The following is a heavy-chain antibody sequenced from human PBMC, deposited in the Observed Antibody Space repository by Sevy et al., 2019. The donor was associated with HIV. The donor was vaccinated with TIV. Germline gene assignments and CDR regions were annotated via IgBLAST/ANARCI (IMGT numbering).Heavy chain of an antibody. D-gene: IGHD3-16*01. CDR2: VSFDGGSK. CDR3: VRERARSITFDI. CDR1: GFTFNNFP. V-gene: IGHV3-30-3*01. J-gene: IGHJ3*02. Sequence: GSLRLSCEASGFTFNNFPIHWVRQAPGKGLEWVAVVSFDGGSKYYADSVRGRFTVSRDNSKNTVYLQLNSLRAEDTAVYYCVRERARSITFDIWGQGTLVTVSS.